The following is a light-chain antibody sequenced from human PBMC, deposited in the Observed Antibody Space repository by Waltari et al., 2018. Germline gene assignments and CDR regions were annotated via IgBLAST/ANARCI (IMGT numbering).Light chain of an antibody. Sequence: QSVLTQPPSASGTPGQSVTIPCSGSRSHIGSNTVNWYRQHPRTTPNLHSYNNNQRPSGVPDLFSGSKSGTSASLAISGLQSEDEADYYCSTWDDSLNGVIFGGGTKLSVL. CDR3: STWDDSLNGVI. CDR2: NNN. CDR1: RSHIGSNT. J-gene: IGLJ2*01. V-gene: IGLV1-44*01.